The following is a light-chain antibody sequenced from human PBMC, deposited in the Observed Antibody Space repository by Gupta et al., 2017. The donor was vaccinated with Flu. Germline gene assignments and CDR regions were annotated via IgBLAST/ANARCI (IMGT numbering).Light chain of an antibody. CDR2: ATS. V-gene: IGKV3-20*01. CDR1: QSVSSSY. Sequence: ETVLTQSPGTLSLSPGERASLSCRASQSVSSSYLAWYQQKPGQAPRLLIYATSNRATGIPDRFSGSGSGTDFTLTISRLEPEDFAVYYCQQYSTSPVTFGQGTRLEIK. J-gene: IGKJ5*01. CDR3: QQYSTSPVT.